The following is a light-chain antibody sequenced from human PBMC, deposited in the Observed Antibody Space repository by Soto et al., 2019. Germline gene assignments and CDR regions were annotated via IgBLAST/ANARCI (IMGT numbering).Light chain of an antibody. CDR3: QQYYSYPRT. CDR2: AAS. CDR1: QDISNY. Sequence: DIQLTQSPSFLSASVGDRVTITCRASQDISNYLVWYQQKPGKAPKPLIYAASTLQSGVPSRFSGSGSGTEFTLTISCLQSEDFATYYCQQYYSYPRTFGQGTKVDIK. J-gene: IGKJ1*01. V-gene: IGKV1-9*01.